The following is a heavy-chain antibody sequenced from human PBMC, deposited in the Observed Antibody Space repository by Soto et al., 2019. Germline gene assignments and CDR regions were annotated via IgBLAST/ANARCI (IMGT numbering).Heavy chain of an antibody. CDR1: GASMNSYH. V-gene: IGHV4-4*07. D-gene: IGHD6-25*01. CDR3: ARDQGVAAAGITWFDP. CDR2: IHSSGST. Sequence: SETLSLTCTVSGASMNSYHWSWIRQPAGKGLEWIGHIHSSGSTNYNPSLKSRVTMSVDTSKNQFSLRLMSLTAADTAVYYCARDQGVAAAGITWFDPWGQGSLVTV. J-gene: IGHJ5*02.